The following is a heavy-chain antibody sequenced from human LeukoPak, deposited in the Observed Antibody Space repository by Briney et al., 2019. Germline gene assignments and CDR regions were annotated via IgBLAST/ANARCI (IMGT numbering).Heavy chain of an antibody. CDR3: ARAAENYGGRFDS. D-gene: IGHD3-16*01. V-gene: IGHV3-7*01. CDR2: IKEDGSDK. Sequence: GGSLRLSCAASGFMFSSYWMAWVRQAPGKGLEWVANIKEDGSDKNYVVSMKGRFTISRDNAKNSLFLQMNSLRVEDTAVYYCARAAENYGGRFDSWGQGTLVTVSS. J-gene: IGHJ4*02. CDR1: GFMFSSYW.